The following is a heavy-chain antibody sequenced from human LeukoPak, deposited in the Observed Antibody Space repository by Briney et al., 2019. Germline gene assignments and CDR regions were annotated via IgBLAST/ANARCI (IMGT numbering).Heavy chain of an antibody. CDR3: ARDFAGENAFDI. CDR2: INPNSGGT. V-gene: IGHV1-2*02. CDR1: GYTFTGYY. Sequence: APVKVSCKASGYTFTGYYMHWVRRAPGQGLEWMGWINPNSGGTNYAQKFQGRVTMTRDTSISTAYMELSRLRSDDTAVYYCARDFAGENAFDIWGQGTMVTVSS. J-gene: IGHJ3*02. D-gene: IGHD7-27*01.